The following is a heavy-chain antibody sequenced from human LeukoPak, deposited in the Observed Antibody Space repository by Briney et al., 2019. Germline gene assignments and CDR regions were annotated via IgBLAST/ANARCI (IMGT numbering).Heavy chain of an antibody. D-gene: IGHD5-24*01. V-gene: IGHV4-34*01. CDR2: INHSGST. J-gene: IGHJ4*02. Sequence: SETLSLTCAVYGGSFSGYYWSWIRQPPGKGLEWIGEINHSGSTTYNPSLKSRVTISVDTSKNQFSLKLSSVTAADTAVYYCAREVEMATIRYFDYWGQGTLVTVSS. CDR3: AREVEMATIRYFDY. CDR1: GGSFSGYY.